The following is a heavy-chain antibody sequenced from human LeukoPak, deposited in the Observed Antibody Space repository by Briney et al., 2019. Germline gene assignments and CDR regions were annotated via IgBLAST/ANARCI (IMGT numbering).Heavy chain of an antibody. Sequence: SETLSLTCTVSGGSISSYYWSWIRQPPGKGLEWIGYIYYSGSTNYNPSLKSRVTISVDTSENQFSLKLSSVTAADTAVYYCARGQARGRLAVADTKKAFDIWGQGTMVTVSS. CDR1: GGSISSYY. V-gene: IGHV4-59*01. CDR2: IYYSGST. J-gene: IGHJ3*02. CDR3: ARGQARGRLAVADTKKAFDI. D-gene: IGHD6-19*01.